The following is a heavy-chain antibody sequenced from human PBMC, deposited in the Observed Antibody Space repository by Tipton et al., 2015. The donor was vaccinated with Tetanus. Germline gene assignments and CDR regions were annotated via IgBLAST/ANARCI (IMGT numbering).Heavy chain of an antibody. D-gene: IGHD2-8*01. V-gene: IGHV4-59*01. Sequence: VKPSETLSLTCTVSGGSISSYYWSWIRQPPGKGLEWIGYIYYSGSTNYNPSLKSRVTISVDTSKNQFSLKLSSVTAADTAVYYCARDPSGGVRYFDYWGQGTLVTVSS. CDR3: ARDPSGGVRYFDY. CDR1: GGSISSYY. CDR2: IYYSGST. J-gene: IGHJ4*02.